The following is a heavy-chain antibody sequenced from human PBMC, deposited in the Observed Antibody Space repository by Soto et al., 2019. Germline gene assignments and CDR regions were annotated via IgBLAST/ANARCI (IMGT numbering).Heavy chain of an antibody. V-gene: IGHV4-39*01. Sequence: SQTLSLTCTVSGGSISSRSYYWGWIRLPPGKGLEWIGSIYYSGSTYYNPSLTSRVTISVDTSKNQFSLKLSSVTAADTAVYYCARHGIVVVVDATNDYFDYWGQVTLVFVS. CDR2: IYYSGST. D-gene: IGHD2-15*01. J-gene: IGHJ4*02. CDR3: ARHGIVVVVDATNDYFDY. CDR1: GGSISSRSYY.